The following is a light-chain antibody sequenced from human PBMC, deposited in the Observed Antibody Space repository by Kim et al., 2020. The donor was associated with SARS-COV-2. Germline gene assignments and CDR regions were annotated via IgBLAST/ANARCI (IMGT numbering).Light chain of an antibody. CDR3: CSYAGYYTWV. CDR2: DVS. J-gene: IGLJ3*02. CDR1: SSDVDDPDF. V-gene: IGLV2-11*01. Sequence: QSALTQPRSVSGSPGQSVTISCTGTSSDVDDPDFVSWYQHHPGKAPKLLIFDVSQRPSGVPDRFSGSKSGDTASLTISGLQAEDEADCFCCSYAGYYTWVFGGGTKVTVL.